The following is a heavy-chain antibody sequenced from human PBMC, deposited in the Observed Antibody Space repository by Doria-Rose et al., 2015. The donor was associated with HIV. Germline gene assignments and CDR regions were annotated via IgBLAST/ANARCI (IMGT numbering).Heavy chain of an antibody. CDR2: IFSDDER. CDR3: ARIKSSRWYHKYYFDF. D-gene: IGHD6-13*01. J-gene: IGHJ4*02. Sequence: QESGPVLVKPTETLTLTCTVSGVSLSSPGMGVSWIRQPPGKALEWLANIFSDDERSYKTSRKSRLTISRCTSKSQVVLTMPDMDPVDTATYYCARIKSSRWYHKYYFDFWGQGTLVIVSA. V-gene: IGHV2-26*01. CDR1: GVSLSSPGMG.